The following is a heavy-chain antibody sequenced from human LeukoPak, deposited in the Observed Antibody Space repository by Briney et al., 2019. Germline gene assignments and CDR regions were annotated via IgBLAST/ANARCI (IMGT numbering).Heavy chain of an antibody. CDR2: IKPDGSQQ. V-gene: IGHV3-7*03. CDR1: GFSFSNHW. D-gene: IGHD1-26*01. Sequence: GGSLRLSCAASGFSFSNHWMTWVRQAPGKGLEWVANIKPDGSQQYYVDSMKGRFTISRDNAKNTLYLQMNSLRAEDTAVYYCAKDRSGSYSDAFDIWGQGTMVTVSS. J-gene: IGHJ3*02. CDR3: AKDRSGSYSDAFDI.